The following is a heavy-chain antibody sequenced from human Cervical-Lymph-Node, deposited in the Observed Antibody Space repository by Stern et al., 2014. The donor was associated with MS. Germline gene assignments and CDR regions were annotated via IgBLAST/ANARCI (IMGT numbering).Heavy chain of an antibody. CDR2: INPYNGHT. D-gene: IGHD2-15*01. V-gene: IGHV1-18*01. J-gene: IGHJ4*02. CDR1: GYPFNTYS. Sequence: QVQLEQSGAEAKKPGASVMVSCKASGYPFNTYSISWVRQAPGKGLEWMAWINPYNGHTRYAQKVEGRLTMTTDTSTSTAYMELRSLRSDDTAVYYCARGYCTGGSCSPPLGYWGQGTLVTVSS. CDR3: ARGYCTGGSCSPPLGY.